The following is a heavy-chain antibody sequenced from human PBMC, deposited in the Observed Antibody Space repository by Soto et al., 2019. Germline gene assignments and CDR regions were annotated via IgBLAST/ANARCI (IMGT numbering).Heavy chain of an antibody. CDR2: IIPIFGTA. Sequence: QVQLVQSGAEVKKPGSSVKVSCKASGGTFSSYAISWVRQAPGQGLEWMGGIIPIFGTANNAQKFQGRVTIPADKSTSTAYMELSSLRSEDTAVYYCASTIFGVVLHYYYGMDVWGQGTTVTVSS. D-gene: IGHD3-3*01. CDR1: GGTFSSYA. CDR3: ASTIFGVVLHYYYGMDV. J-gene: IGHJ6*02. V-gene: IGHV1-69*06.